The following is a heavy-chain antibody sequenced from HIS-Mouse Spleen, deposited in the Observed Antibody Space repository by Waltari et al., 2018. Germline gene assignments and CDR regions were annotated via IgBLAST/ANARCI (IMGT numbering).Heavy chain of an antibody. CDR2: IDWDDDK. Sequence: QVTLRESGPALVKPTQTLTLTCPFSGFSLSPSGMCVSWIRQPPGKALEWVARIDWDDDKYYSTSLKTRLTISKDTSKNQVVLTMTNMDPVDTATYYCARIAEGYSSGWYAFDYWGQGTLVTVSS. V-gene: IGHV2-70*15. CDR3: ARIAEGYSSGWYAFDY. D-gene: IGHD6-19*01. J-gene: IGHJ4*02. CDR1: GFSLSPSGMC.